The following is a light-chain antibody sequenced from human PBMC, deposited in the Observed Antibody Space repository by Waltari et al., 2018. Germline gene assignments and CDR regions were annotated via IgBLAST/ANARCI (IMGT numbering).Light chain of an antibody. CDR1: QSLVYSDGNAY. V-gene: IGKV2-30*01. J-gene: IGKJ2*01. CDR3: MQGTHWPYT. Sequence: DVVMTQSPLSLPVTLGQPASISCRSSQSLVYSDGNAYLNWFQQRPGQAPGRLIYKVSNRDSGVPDRFGGSGSGTDFTLKISRVEAEDVGVYYCMQGTHWPYTFGQGTKLEIK. CDR2: KVS.